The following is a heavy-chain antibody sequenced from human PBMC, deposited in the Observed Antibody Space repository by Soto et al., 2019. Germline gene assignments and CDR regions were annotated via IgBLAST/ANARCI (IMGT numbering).Heavy chain of an antibody. J-gene: IGHJ4*02. Sequence: PGGSLRLSCAGSGFTFSSYALNWVRQAPGKGLEWVSGIGTSGGDTYYADSVKGRFTISRDNSKNTVYLQMNSLRAEDSALYYCAKGGDNGDYVYHYWGQGTLVTGSS. CDR1: GFTFSSYA. D-gene: IGHD4-17*01. CDR2: IGTSGGDT. V-gene: IGHV3-23*01. CDR3: AKGGDNGDYVYHY.